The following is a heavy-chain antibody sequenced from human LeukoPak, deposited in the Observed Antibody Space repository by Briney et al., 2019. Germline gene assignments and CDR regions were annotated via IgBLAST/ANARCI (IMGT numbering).Heavy chain of an antibody. V-gene: IGHV3-23*01. D-gene: IGHD1-26*01. Sequence: PGGSLRLSCAASGFTFSSYAMSWVRQAPGKGLEWVSAISGSGGSTYYADSVKGRFTISRDNFKNTLYLQMNSLRLEDMAVYYCAKPSGSGVDYWGRGTRVTVSS. J-gene: IGHJ4*02. CDR1: GFTFSSYA. CDR3: AKPSGSGVDY. CDR2: ISGSGGST.